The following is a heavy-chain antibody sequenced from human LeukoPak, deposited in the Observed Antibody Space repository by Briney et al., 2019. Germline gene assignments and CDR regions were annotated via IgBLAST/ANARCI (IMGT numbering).Heavy chain of an antibody. V-gene: IGHV1-24*01. J-gene: IGHJ3*02. D-gene: IGHD2-2*02. CDR3: ATAQLLYLSGDDAFDI. Sequence: ASVKVSCKVSGYTLTELSMHWVRQAPGKGLEWMGGFDPEDGETIYAQKFQGRVTMTEDTSTDTAYMELSSLRSEDAAVYYCATAQLLYLSGDDAFDIWGQGTMVTVSS. CDR1: GYTLTELS. CDR2: FDPEDGET.